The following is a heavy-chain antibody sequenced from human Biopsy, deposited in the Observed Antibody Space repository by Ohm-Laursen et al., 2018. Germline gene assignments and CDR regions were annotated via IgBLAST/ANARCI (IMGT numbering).Heavy chain of an antibody. CDR2: IYSSGST. CDR1: GDSVTKYY. J-gene: IGHJ3*02. D-gene: IGHD3-22*01. CDR3: ARWTPEYDSSRYYLDAFDI. V-gene: IGHV4-4*07. Sequence: SDTLSLTCTVSGDSVTKYYWSWIRQPAGKGLEWIGRIYSSGSTNYNPSLKSRVTLSMDTSKRQFSLKLSFVTAADTAVYYCARWTPEYDSSRYYLDAFDIWGQGTKVTVSS.